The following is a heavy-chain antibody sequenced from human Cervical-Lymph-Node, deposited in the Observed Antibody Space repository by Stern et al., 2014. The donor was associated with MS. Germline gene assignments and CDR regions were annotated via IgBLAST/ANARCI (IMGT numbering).Heavy chain of an antibody. J-gene: IGHJ4*02. D-gene: IGHD5-18*01. Sequence: VQLVQSGAEVKKPGASVKVSCKASGYTFTNYYIHWVRQAPGQGLEWKGIINHSGGGTSYAQKCQGRVTLTRDTSTSTVYMDLNSLRSEDTAVYYCAREHTAMGFGFWGQGTLVTVSS. CDR3: AREHTAMGFGF. V-gene: IGHV1-46*01. CDR1: GYTFTNYY. CDR2: INHSGGGT.